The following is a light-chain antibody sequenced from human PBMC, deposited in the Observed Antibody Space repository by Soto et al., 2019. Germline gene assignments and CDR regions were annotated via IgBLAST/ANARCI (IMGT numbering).Light chain of an antibody. J-gene: IGKJ5*01. CDR1: QSVSTY. Sequence: EIVLTQSPATLSLSPGERATLSCRASQSVSTYLAWYQQKPGLAPRLLIYDASNRATGVPARFSGSGSGTDYTLTLSSLEPEDFAVYYCQQRSTWPLITFGQGTRLEI. CDR2: DAS. V-gene: IGKV3-11*01. CDR3: QQRSTWPLIT.